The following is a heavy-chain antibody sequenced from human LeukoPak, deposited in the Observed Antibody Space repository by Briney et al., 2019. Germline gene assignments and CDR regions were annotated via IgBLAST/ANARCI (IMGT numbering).Heavy chain of an antibody. V-gene: IGHV4-34*01. CDR3: ARGRGCSSTSCYRYWLDP. J-gene: IGHJ5*02. CDR1: GGSFSGYY. Sequence: PSETLSLTCAVYGGSFSGYYWSWIRQPPGKGLEWIGEINHSGSTNYNPSLKSRVTISVDTSKNQFSLKLSSVTAADTAVYYCARGRGCSSTSCYRYWLDPWGQGTLVTVSP. D-gene: IGHD2-2*02. CDR2: INHSGST.